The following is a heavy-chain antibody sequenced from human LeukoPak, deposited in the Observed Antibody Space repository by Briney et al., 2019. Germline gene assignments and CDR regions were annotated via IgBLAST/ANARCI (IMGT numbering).Heavy chain of an antibody. D-gene: IGHD3-22*01. Sequence: SETLSLTCTVSGDSISSYHWSCIRQPPGKVLEWIGHISYSGGPNYNPSPKSRVTISVDTSKNPFSLKLTSVTAADTAVYYCAREYYGSSGYYNDYWGQGALVTVSS. V-gene: IGHV4-59*01. CDR3: AREYYGSSGYYNDY. CDR2: ISYSGGP. J-gene: IGHJ4*02. CDR1: GDSISSYH.